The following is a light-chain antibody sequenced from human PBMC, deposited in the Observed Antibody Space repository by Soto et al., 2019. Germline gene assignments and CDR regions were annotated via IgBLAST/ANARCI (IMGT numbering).Light chain of an antibody. J-gene: IGKJ2*01. CDR1: QSVSSSH. CDR2: GAS. CDR3: QQYGNSRYT. Sequence: EIVLTQSPGTLSLSPGERVTLSCRASQSVSSSHLVWYQQKPGQAPRLLIYGASSRATGVPDRFSVSGSGTDFTLTISRLEPEDCAVYYCQQYGNSRYTFGQGTKLEI. V-gene: IGKV3-20*01.